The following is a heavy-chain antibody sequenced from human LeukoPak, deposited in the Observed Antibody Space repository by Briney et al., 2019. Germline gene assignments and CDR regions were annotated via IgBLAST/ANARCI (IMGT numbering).Heavy chain of an antibody. CDR1: GYTFTSYA. J-gene: IGHJ5*02. V-gene: IGHV1-3*01. CDR3: ASDKQPGGWFDP. CDR2: VNAGNGNT. D-gene: IGHD1-14*01. Sequence: ASVKVSCKASGYTFTSYAMHWVRQAPGQRLEWMGWVNAGNGNTKYSQKFQGRVTITRDTSASTAYMELSSLRSEDTAVYYCASDKQPGGWFDPWGQGTLVIVSS.